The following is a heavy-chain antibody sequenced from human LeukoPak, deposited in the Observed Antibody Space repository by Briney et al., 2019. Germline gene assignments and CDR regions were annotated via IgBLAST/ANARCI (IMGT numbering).Heavy chain of an antibody. CDR2: ISTGGNT. CDR3: ARSLVGSTYFDY. V-gene: IGHV4-4*07. D-gene: IGHD2-2*01. J-gene: IGHJ4*02. Sequence: PSETPSLTCTVSGGSISGYNWNWIRQPAGKGLEWIGRISTGGNTAYNPSLKSRITLSLDTTKNQLSLNLTSVTAADTAMYYCARSLVGSTYFDYWGQGTLVTVSS. CDR1: GGSISGYN.